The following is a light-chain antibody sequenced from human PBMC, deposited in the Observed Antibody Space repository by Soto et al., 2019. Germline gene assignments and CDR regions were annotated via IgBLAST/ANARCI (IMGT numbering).Light chain of an antibody. V-gene: IGLV1-44*01. CDR3: AAWDDSLHGYV. CDR2: GNN. J-gene: IGLJ1*01. CDR1: RSNIGINT. Sequence: QSVLTQPPSASGTPGQRVTISCSGSRSNIGINTVHWYQQLPGTAPKLLIYGNNQRPSGVPDRFSGSKSGTSASLAISGLQPEDEADYNCAAWDDSLHGYVFGTGTQLTVL.